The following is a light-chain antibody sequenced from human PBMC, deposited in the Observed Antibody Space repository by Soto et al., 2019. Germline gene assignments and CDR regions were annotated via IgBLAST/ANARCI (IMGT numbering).Light chain of an antibody. Sequence: IQVTPSRSTLSRSVGDRVTMSCRASQTIGSWLAGYQQKPGRAPKLLVYKAFTLKRGVPSRFSGSGSGTEFTLTISSLQPDDFATYYCQHYSSYSEAFGQGTKVDI. CDR3: QHYSSYSEA. CDR1: QTIGSW. J-gene: IGKJ1*01. V-gene: IGKV1-5*03. CDR2: KAF.